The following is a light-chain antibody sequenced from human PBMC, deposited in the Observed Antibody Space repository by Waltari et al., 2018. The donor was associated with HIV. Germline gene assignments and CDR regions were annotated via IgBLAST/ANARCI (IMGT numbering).Light chain of an antibody. CDR3: CSYAGSSTSQDVV. J-gene: IGLJ2*01. Sequence: QSALTQPASVSGSPGQSITISCTGTSSDVGSYNLVSWYQQHPGKAPKLMISEVSKRPSGVSNRFSGSKSGNTASLTISGLQAEDEADYYCCSYAGSSTSQDVVFGGGTKLTVL. V-gene: IGLV2-23*02. CDR1: SSDVGSYNL. CDR2: EVS.